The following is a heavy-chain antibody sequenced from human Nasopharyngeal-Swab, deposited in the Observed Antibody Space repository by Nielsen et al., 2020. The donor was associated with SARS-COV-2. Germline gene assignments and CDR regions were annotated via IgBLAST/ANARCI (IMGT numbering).Heavy chain of an antibody. V-gene: IGHV3-23*03. D-gene: IGHD1-26*01. CDR1: GFNFSNYA. CDR2: IYSGGSST. Sequence: GGSLRLSCAASGFNFSNYAMSWVRQAPGKGLEWVSVIYSGGSSTLFADSVKGRFTISRDDSKNTLYLQMHSLRVEDTAVYYCAKDPDGRYLPYYFDSWGQGSLVTVSS. CDR3: AKDPDGRYLPYYFDS. J-gene: IGHJ4*02.